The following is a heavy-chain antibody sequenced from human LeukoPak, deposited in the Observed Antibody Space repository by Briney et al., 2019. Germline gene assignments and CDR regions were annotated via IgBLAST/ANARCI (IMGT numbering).Heavy chain of an antibody. Sequence: ASVKVSCKASGYTFTGYYMHWVRQAPGQGLEWMGWINPNSGGTNYAQKFQGRVTMTRDTSISTAYMELSRLRSDDTAVYYCARGGTRRQLVLVNYYGMDVWGQGTTVTVSS. CDR3: ARGGTRRQLVLVNYYGMDV. J-gene: IGHJ6*02. D-gene: IGHD6-13*01. V-gene: IGHV1-2*02. CDR2: INPNSGGT. CDR1: GYTFTGYY.